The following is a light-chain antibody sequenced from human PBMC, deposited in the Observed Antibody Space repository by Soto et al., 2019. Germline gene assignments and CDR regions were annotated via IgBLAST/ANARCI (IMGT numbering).Light chain of an antibody. CDR1: SSDMGAYNS. J-gene: IGLJ2*01. CDR2: DVS. CDR3: ASYTSARIRV. Sequence: QSALTQPASVSASPGQSITISCTGTSSDMGAYNSVSWYQQHPGKAPQLMIYDVSYRPSGISSRFSGSKSGNTASLTISGLQADDDADYYCASYTSARIRVFGGGTKLTVL. V-gene: IGLV2-14*01.